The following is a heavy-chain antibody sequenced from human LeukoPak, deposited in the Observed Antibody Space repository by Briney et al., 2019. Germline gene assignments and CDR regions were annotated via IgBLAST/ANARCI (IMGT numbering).Heavy chain of an antibody. CDR2: IYPGDSDT. CDR3: ARPDYYDSSGYSDY. CDR1: GYSFTSYW. J-gene: IGHJ4*02. V-gene: IGHV5-51*01. D-gene: IGHD3-22*01. Sequence: GESLKISCKGSGYSFTSYWIGWVRQMPGKGLDWMGIIYPGDSDTRYSPSFQGQVTISADESISTAYLQWSSLKASDTAMYYCARPDYYDSSGYSDYWGQGTLVTVSS.